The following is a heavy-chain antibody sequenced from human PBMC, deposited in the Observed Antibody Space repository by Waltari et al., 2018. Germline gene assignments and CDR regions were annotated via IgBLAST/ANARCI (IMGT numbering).Heavy chain of an antibody. V-gene: IGHV4-38-2*01. J-gene: IGHJ6*03. D-gene: IGHD2-15*01. CDR1: GYSISSGYY. CDR3: ARVVVVAANDYYYYMDV. CDR2: IYHSGST. Sequence: QVQLQESGPGLVKPSETLSLTCAVSGYSISSGYYWGWIRQPPGQGLEWIGSIYHSGSTYYNPSLKSRVTIAVDTSKNQFSLKLSSVTAADTAVYYCARVVVVAANDYYYYMDVWGKGTTVTVSS.